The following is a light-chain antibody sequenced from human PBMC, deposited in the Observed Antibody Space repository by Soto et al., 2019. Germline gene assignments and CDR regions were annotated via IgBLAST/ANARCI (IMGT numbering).Light chain of an antibody. Sequence: DIQMTQSPSSLSASVGDRVTITCRASQSIHSYVNWYQQKPGKAPKLLIYAASSLRSGVPSRFSGGGSGTYFTLTITSLQPEDFVNYYCQQCRSAPWTFGQGTTVEI. CDR2: AAS. CDR3: QQCRSAPWT. V-gene: IGKV1-39*01. J-gene: IGKJ1*01. CDR1: QSIHSY.